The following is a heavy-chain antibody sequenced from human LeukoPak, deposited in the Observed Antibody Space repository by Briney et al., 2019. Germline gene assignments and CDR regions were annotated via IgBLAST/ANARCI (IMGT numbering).Heavy chain of an antibody. Sequence: GGSLRLSCVPSGITFSNSALSCVRQAPGKGLEGVSTVTKSGDQTHYADSVRGLFTISRDIFKNTLYLQMNSLRAEDTAVYHCVKSAGKDGYRDVFDIWGQGTVVTVSS. D-gene: IGHD5-24*01. CDR1: GITFSNSA. CDR2: VTKSGDQT. V-gene: IGHV3-23*01. CDR3: VKSAGKDGYRDVFDI. J-gene: IGHJ3*02.